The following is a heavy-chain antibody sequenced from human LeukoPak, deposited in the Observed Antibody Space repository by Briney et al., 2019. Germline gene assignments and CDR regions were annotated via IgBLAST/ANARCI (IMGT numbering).Heavy chain of an antibody. CDR3: ARAYTSWSFDY. Sequence: PSETLSLTCTVSGVSITTYDWSWIRQPPGKGLEWIGFIYYSGSTNYNPSLKSRVTISVDTSKNQFSLKLSSVTAADTAVYYCARAYTSWSFDYWGQGTLVTVSS. CDR1: GVSITTYD. V-gene: IGHV4-59*01. CDR2: IYYSGST. J-gene: IGHJ4*02. D-gene: IGHD2-2*02.